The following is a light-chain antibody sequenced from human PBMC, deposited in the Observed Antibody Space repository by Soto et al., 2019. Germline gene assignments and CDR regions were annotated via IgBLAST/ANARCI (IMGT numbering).Light chain of an antibody. CDR1: NSDVGGYNY. J-gene: IGLJ3*02. CDR2: EVS. CDR3: SSYTTSHTWV. V-gene: IGLV2-14*01. Sequence: QSALTQPASVSGSPGQSITISCTGTNSDVGGYNYVSWYQQHPGKVPKLMIYEVSNRPSGVSSRFSGSKSGNTASLTISGLQAEDEADYYCSSYTTSHTWVFGGGTKVTVL.